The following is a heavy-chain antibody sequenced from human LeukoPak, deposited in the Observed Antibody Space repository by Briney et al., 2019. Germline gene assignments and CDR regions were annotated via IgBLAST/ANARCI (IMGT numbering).Heavy chain of an antibody. D-gene: IGHD6-13*01. CDR2: IRQDGSDK. Sequence: GGSLRLSCVASGFTLSSYWVTWVRQAPGKGLEWVANIRQDGSDKYYMDSVKGRFTISRDNAKNSVYLQMNSLRVEDTAVYYCARGVAAAGSYWGQGTLVTVSS. J-gene: IGHJ4*02. CDR3: ARGVAAAGSY. CDR1: GFTLSSYW. V-gene: IGHV3-7*03.